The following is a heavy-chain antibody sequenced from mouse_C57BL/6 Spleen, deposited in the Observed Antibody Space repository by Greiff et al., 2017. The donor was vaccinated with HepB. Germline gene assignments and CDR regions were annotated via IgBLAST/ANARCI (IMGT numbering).Heavy chain of an antibody. Sequence: EVKLVESGPGLVKPSQSLSLTCSVTGYSITSGYYWNWIRQFPGNKLEWMGYISYDGSNNYNPSLKNRISITRDTSKNQFFLKLNSVTTEDTATYYCARGGTVVARYAMDYWGQGTSVTVSS. CDR1: GYSITSGYY. CDR2: ISYDGSN. J-gene: IGHJ4*01. CDR3: ARGGTVVARYAMDY. V-gene: IGHV3-6*01. D-gene: IGHD1-1*01.